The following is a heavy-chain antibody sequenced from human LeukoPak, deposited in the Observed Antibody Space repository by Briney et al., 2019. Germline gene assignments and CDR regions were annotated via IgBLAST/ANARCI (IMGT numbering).Heavy chain of an antibody. D-gene: IGHD6-6*01. CDR2: INHSGST. V-gene: IGHV4-34*01. Sequence: SETLSLSCAVYGGSFSGYYWSWIRQPPGKGLEWIGEINHSGSTNYNPSLKSRVTISVDTSKNQFSLKLSSVTAADTAAYYCARGLYSSSSQVFDPWGQGTLVTVSS. J-gene: IGHJ5*02. CDR1: GGSFSGYY. CDR3: ARGLYSSSSQVFDP.